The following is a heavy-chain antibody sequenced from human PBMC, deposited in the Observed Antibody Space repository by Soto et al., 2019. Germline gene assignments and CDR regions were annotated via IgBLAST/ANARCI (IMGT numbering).Heavy chain of an antibody. J-gene: IGHJ5*02. CDR1: GFTFSSYA. V-gene: IGHV3-23*01. Sequence: GGSLRLSCAASGFTFSSYAMSWVRQAPGKGLEWVSAISGSGGSTYYADSVKGRFTISRDNSKNTLYLQMNSLRAEDTAVYYCAPRPSAITMVRGGTYNWFDPWGQGTLVTVSS. CDR2: ISGSGGST. CDR3: APRPSAITMVRGGTYNWFDP. D-gene: IGHD3-10*01.